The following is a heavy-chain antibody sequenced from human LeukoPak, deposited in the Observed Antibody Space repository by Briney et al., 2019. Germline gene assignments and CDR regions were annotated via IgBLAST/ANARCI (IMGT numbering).Heavy chain of an antibody. Sequence: GGSLRLSCAASGFTFSSSWMTWVRQAPGKGLEWVSGISWNSGSLGYADSVKGRFTISRDNAKNSLYLQMNSLRAEDMALYYCAKDMSSGWYVGAFDIWGQGTMVTVSS. CDR1: GFTFSSSW. CDR3: AKDMSSGWYVGAFDI. CDR2: ISWNSGSL. D-gene: IGHD6-19*01. J-gene: IGHJ3*02. V-gene: IGHV3-9*03.